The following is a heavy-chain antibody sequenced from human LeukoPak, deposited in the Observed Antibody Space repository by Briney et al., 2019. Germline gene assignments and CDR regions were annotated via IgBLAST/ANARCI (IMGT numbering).Heavy chain of an antibody. CDR3: ARDRSYYSDTGTDY. CDR2: IHTIGNT. V-gene: IGHV4-61*02. D-gene: IGHD3-22*01. CDR1: GVSISRGSHY. J-gene: IGHJ4*02. Sequence: SETLSLTCTVSGVSISRGSHYWSWIRQPAGKGLEWIGRIHTIGNTNYSPSLWRRVTISVDTSKNQFSLRLHSVTAADTAVYYCARDRSYYSDTGTDYWGQGALVTVSP.